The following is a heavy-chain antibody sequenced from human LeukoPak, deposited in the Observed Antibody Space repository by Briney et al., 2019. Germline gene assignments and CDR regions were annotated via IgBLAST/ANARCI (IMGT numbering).Heavy chain of an antibody. Sequence: SETLSLTCTISGGSISSYYWSWIRQPPGKGLEWIGYIYYSGSTNYNPSLKSRVTISVDTSKNQFSLKLSSVTAADTAVYYCARIWPGWSGSENWFDPWGQGTLVTVSS. J-gene: IGHJ5*02. D-gene: IGHD3-3*01. CDR2: IYYSGST. V-gene: IGHV4-59*01. CDR3: ARIWPGWSGSENWFDP. CDR1: GGSISSYY.